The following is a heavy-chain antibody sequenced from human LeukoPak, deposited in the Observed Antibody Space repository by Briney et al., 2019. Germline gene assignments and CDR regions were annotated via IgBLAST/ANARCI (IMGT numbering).Heavy chain of an antibody. D-gene: IGHD3-9*01. CDR1: GGSISSYY. CDR2: IYYSGST. Sequence: SETLSLTCTVSGGSISSYYWSWIRQPPGKGLEWIGYIYYSGSTNYNPSLKSRVTTSVDTSKNQFSLKLSSVTAADTAVYYCARHGTYYDILTGYYESYYFDYWGQGTLVTVSS. J-gene: IGHJ4*02. CDR3: ARHGTYYDILTGYYESYYFDY. V-gene: IGHV4-59*08.